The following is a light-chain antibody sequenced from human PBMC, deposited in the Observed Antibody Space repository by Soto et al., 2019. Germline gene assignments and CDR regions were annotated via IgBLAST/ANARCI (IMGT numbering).Light chain of an antibody. Sequence: QSVLTQPPSVSGTPGQRVTISCSGGISNIGTNYVHWFQQLPGTAPKVLSNRDNQRPSGVPDRFSGSKSGTSASLAISRLQSEDEAEYYCAAWDDTVRSYVFGTGTKLTVL. CDR1: ISNIGTNY. CDR3: AAWDDTVRSYV. J-gene: IGLJ1*01. V-gene: IGLV1-47*01. CDR2: RDN.